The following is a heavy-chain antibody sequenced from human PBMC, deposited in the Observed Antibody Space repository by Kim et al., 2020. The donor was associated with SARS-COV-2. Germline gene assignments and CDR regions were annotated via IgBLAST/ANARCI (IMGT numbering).Heavy chain of an antibody. Sequence: GGSLRLSCAASGFTFSSYGMHWVRQAPGKGLEWVAVIWYDGSNKYYADSVKGRFTISRDNSKNTLYLQMNSLRAEDTAVYYCARAHRWKWHIDYWGQGTLVTVSS. D-gene: IGHD1-1*01. CDR1: GFTFSSYG. V-gene: IGHV3-33*01. CDR2: IWYDGSNK. CDR3: ARAHRWKWHIDY. J-gene: IGHJ4*02.